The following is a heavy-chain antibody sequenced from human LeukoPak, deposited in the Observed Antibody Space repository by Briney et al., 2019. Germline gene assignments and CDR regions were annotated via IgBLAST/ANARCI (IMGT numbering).Heavy chain of an antibody. J-gene: IGHJ6*02. D-gene: IGHD5-18*01. V-gene: IGHV4-39*07. Sequence: SETLSLTCTVSGGSISSSSYSWGWIRQPPGKGLEWIGSIYYSGSTYYNPSLKSRVTISVDTSKNQFSLKLSSVTAADTAVYYCARAQIQLWLRPYYYYGMDVWGQGTTVTVSS. CDR1: GGSISSSSYS. CDR3: ARAQIQLWLRPYYYYGMDV. CDR2: IYYSGST.